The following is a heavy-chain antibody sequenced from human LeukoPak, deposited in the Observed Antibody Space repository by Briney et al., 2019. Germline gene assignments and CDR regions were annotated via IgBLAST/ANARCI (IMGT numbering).Heavy chain of an antibody. J-gene: IGHJ6*03. CDR1: GGSITSYH. D-gene: IGHD3-3*01. CDR3: ARDRFWSGYYTDYYYYYMDV. CDR2: IYYSGST. V-gene: IGHV4-59*12. Sequence: SETLSLTCTVSGGSITSYHWSWIRQPPGKGLEWIGYIYYSGSTDYNPSLKGRVTISVATSKTQFSLKLTSVTAADTAVYYCARDRFWSGYYTDYYYYYMDVWGKGTTVTVSS.